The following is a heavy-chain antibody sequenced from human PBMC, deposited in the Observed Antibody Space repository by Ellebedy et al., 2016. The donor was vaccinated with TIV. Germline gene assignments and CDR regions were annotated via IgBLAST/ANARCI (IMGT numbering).Heavy chain of an antibody. CDR2: INPNSGGT. CDR3: ARGDPFRGSYRIDY. J-gene: IGHJ4*02. D-gene: IGHD1-26*01. V-gene: IGHV1-2*02. Sequence: ASVKVSXXASGYTFTGYYMHWVRQAPGQGLEWMGWINPNSGGTNYAQKFQGRVTMTRDTSISTAYMELSRLRSEDTAVYYCARGDPFRGSYRIDYWGQGTLVTVSS. CDR1: GYTFTGYY.